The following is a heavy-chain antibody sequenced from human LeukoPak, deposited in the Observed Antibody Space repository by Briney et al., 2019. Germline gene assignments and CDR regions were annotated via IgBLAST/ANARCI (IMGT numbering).Heavy chain of an antibody. CDR1: GASFSGYY. J-gene: IGHJ4*02. Sequence: SETLSLTCAVYGASFSGYYWSWIRQPPGKGLEWIGEINYSGSTNYNPSLKSRVTVSVDTSKNQFSLKLSSVTAADTAVYYCARGIDIVVVPAAPRYFDYWGQGTLVTVSS. V-gene: IGHV4-34*01. CDR2: INYSGST. CDR3: ARGIDIVVVPAAPRYFDY. D-gene: IGHD2-2*01.